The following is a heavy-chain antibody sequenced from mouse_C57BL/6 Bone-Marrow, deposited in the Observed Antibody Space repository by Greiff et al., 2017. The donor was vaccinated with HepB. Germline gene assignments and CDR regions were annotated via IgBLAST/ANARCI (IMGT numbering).Heavy chain of an antibody. CDR2: IYPGDGDT. Sequence: QVQLQQSGPELVKPGASVKISCKASGYAFSSSWMNWVKQRPGKGLEWIGRIYPGDGDTNYNGKFKGKATLTADKSSSTAYMQLSSLTSEDSAVYFCARKGDYYGSSQFAYWGQGTLVTVSA. D-gene: IGHD1-1*01. J-gene: IGHJ3*01. V-gene: IGHV1-82*01. CDR1: GYAFSSSW. CDR3: ARKGDYYGSSQFAY.